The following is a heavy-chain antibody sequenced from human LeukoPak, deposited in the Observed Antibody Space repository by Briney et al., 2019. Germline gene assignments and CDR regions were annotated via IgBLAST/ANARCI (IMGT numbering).Heavy chain of an antibody. CDR3: VKASTRDSGYYFDS. CDR2: VMGGGITT. CDR1: GFTFSSYA. D-gene: IGHD3-22*01. J-gene: IGHJ4*02. Sequence: GGSLRLSCAASGFTFSSYAMGWVRQAPGKGLEWVSSVMGGGITTYYADSMKGRFTISRDNSKDTLFLQINSLRAEDTATYYCVKASTRDSGYYFDSWGQGTLVTVSS. V-gene: IGHV3-23*01.